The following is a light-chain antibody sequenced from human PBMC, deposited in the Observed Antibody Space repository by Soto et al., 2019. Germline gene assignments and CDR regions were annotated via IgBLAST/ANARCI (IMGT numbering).Light chain of an antibody. V-gene: IGKV1-16*02. CDR1: QEISNH. CDR2: DAS. Sequence: DIQMTQSPSSLSASVGDRVTITCRASQEISNHLAWFQQKPGKPPKSLIYDASSLQSGVPSKFSGSGSGTDFTLTISSLQPEDFAAYYCQQYHNYPCTFGRGTKVEIK. J-gene: IGKJ4*01. CDR3: QQYHNYPCT.